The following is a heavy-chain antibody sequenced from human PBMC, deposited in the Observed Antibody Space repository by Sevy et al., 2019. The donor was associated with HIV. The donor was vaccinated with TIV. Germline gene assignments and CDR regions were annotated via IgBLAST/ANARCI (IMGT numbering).Heavy chain of an antibody. CDR2: TYYRSKWYN. J-gene: IGHJ3*02. CDR3: ARENEEMATIYDAFDI. D-gene: IGHD5-12*01. Sequence: SQTLSLTCAISGDSVSSNSAAWNWIRQSPSGGLEWLGRTYYRSKWYNDYAVSVKSRITINPDTSKNQFSLQLNSVTPEDTAVYYCARENEEMATIYDAFDIWGQGTMVTVS. V-gene: IGHV6-1*01. CDR1: GDSVSSNSAA.